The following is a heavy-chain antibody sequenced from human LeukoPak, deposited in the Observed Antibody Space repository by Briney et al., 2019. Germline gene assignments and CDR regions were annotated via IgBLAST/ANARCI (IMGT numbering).Heavy chain of an antibody. D-gene: IGHD2-8*01. J-gene: IGHJ3*02. CDR1: GFTFSSYG. Sequence: PGGSLRLSCAASGFTFSSYGMHWVRQAPGKGLEWVAFIRYDGSNKYYADSVKGRFTISRDNSKNTLYLQMNSLRAEDTAVYYCAKVHGVYATNDAFDIRGQGTMVTVSS. CDR3: AKVHGVYATNDAFDI. CDR2: IRYDGSNK. V-gene: IGHV3-30*02.